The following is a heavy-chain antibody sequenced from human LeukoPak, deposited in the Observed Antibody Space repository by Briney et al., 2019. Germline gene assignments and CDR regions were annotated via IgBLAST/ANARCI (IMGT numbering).Heavy chain of an antibody. CDR1: GYTFTSYG. CDR2: IIPIFGTA. Sequence: SVKVSCKASGYTFTSYGISWVRQAPGQGLEWMGGIIPIFGTANYAQKFQGRVTITADKSTSTAYMELSSLRSEDTAVYYCARGASYCGGDCYLFDYWGQGTLVTVSS. CDR3: ARGASYCGGDCYLFDY. D-gene: IGHD2-21*02. V-gene: IGHV1-69*06. J-gene: IGHJ4*02.